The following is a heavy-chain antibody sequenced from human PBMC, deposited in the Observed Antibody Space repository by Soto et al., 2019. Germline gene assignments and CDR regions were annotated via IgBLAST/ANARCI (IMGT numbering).Heavy chain of an antibody. CDR1: GFTFSSYS. V-gene: IGHV3-21*01. Sequence: GGSLRLSCAASGFTFSSYSMNWVRQAPGKGLEWVSSISSSSSYIYYADSVKGRFTISRDNAKNSLYLQMNSLRAEDTAVYYCASPSNYYDSSGYYSFDYWGQGTMVTVYS. D-gene: IGHD3-22*01. J-gene: IGHJ4*02. CDR2: ISSSSSYI. CDR3: ASPSNYYDSSGYYSFDY.